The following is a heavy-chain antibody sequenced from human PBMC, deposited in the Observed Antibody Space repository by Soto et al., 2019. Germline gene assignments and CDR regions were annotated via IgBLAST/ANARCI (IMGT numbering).Heavy chain of an antibody. CDR1: GGSISTSSYY. V-gene: IGHV4-39*01. Sequence: SETLSLTCSVSGGSISTSSYYWGWIRQPPGKRLEWIGSIHYSGNTYYNPSFKSRVTISVDTSKNQFSLKLSSVAAADTAVYYCARQGSYSSGRPGYFDYWGQGTLVTVSS. CDR3: ARQGSYSSGRPGYFDY. J-gene: IGHJ4*02. D-gene: IGHD6-19*01. CDR2: IHYSGNT.